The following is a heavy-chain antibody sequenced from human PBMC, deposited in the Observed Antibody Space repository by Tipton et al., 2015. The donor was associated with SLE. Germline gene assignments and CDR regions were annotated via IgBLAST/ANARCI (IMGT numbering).Heavy chain of an antibody. J-gene: IGHJ6*03. CDR3: ARDGTPPYYYYYMDV. CDR1: GFTFETYG. V-gene: IGHV3-20*04. Sequence: SLRLSCAASGFTFETYGMNWVRQGPGKGLEWVSGVNWNGERTDYADSVKGRFTISRDNAKNSLYLQMNSLRAEDTAVYYCARDGTPPYYYYYMDVWGKGTTVTVSS. CDR2: VNWNGERT.